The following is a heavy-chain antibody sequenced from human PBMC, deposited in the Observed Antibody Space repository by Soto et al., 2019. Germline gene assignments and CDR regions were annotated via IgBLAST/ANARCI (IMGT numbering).Heavy chain of an antibody. V-gene: IGHV4-38-2*01. CDR2: IYHSGST. J-gene: IGHJ4*02. D-gene: IGHD1-26*01. CDR3: ARGELGGTTYFDY. CDR1: GYSISSDYC. Sequence: SETLSLTCAVSGYSISSDYCWGWIRQPPGKGLEWIGSIYHSGSTYYNPSLKSRVTISVDTSKNQFSLKLSSVTAADTAVYFCARGELGGTTYFDYWGQGTLVTVSS.